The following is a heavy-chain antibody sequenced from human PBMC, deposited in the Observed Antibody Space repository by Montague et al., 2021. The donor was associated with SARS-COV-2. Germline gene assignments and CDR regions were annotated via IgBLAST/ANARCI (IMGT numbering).Heavy chain of an antibody. V-gene: IGHV4-39*01. CDR2: NYYSGST. CDR3: ASHYGVVVPAAIYYYYGMDF. Sequence: SETLSLTCTVSGGSISSSSYYWGWIRQPPGKGLVWIGSNYYSGSTYYNPSLKIRITIYVDTSQDQFSLKLSTVTAAAMAVYYCASHYGVVVPAAIYYYYGMDFWGQGTPVTVSS. J-gene: IGHJ6*02. D-gene: IGHD2-2*02. CDR1: GGSISSSSYY.